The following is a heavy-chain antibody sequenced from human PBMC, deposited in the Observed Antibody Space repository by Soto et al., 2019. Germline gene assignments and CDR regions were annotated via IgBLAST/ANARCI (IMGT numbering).Heavy chain of an antibody. Sequence: QLQLQESGSGLVKPSQTLSLTCAVSGGSISSGGYSWSWIRQPPGKGLEWIGYSYHSGSTYYNPSLKSRVTISVDRSKNQFSLKLSSVTAADTAVYYCASSYYDSSGSALRDWGQGTLVTVSS. J-gene: IGHJ1*01. CDR2: SYHSGST. CDR1: GGSISSGGYS. D-gene: IGHD3-22*01. V-gene: IGHV4-30-2*01. CDR3: ASSYYDSSGSALRD.